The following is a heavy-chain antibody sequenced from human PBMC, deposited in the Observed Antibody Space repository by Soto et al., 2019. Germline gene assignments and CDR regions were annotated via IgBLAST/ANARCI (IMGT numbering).Heavy chain of an antibody. V-gene: IGHV4-31*03. CDR2: IYYSGST. CDR1: GGSISSGDYF. CDR3: ARARALYSNYDS. D-gene: IGHD4-4*01. Sequence: QVQLQESGPGLVKPSQTLSLTCTVSGGSISSGDYFWSWIRQYQGKGLEWIGYIYYSGSTYYNPSLKTRVTISLDTFKSQYPLELSSMTAADTAVYYCARARALYSNYDSWGQGTLVTVSS. J-gene: IGHJ5*01.